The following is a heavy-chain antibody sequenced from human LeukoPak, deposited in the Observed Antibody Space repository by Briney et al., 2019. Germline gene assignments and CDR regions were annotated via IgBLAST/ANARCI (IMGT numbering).Heavy chain of an antibody. D-gene: IGHD6-19*01. CDR2: INPNSGGT. J-gene: IGHJ5*02. CDR1: GYTFTGYY. V-gene: IGHV1-2*02. Sequence: ASVKVSCKASGYTFTGYYMHWVRQVPGQGLEWMGWINPNSGGTNYAQKFQGRVTMTRDTSISTAYMELSRLRSDDTAVYYCARVDVAVAGTYNWFDPWGQGTLVTVSS. CDR3: ARVDVAVAGTYNWFDP.